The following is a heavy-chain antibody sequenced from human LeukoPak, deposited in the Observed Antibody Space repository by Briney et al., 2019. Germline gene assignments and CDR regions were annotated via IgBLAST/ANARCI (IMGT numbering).Heavy chain of an antibody. CDR3: ARLYGNPTYYYYYYMDV. CDR1: GFSFSNFA. V-gene: IGHV3-20*04. J-gene: IGHJ6*03. CDR2: INWNGGST. D-gene: IGHD2-8*01. Sequence: GGSLRLSCAASGFSFSNFAMNWVRQAPGKGLEWVSGINWNGGSTGYADSVKGRFTISRDNAKNSLYLQMNSLRAEDTAVYYCARLYGNPTYYYYYYMDVWGKGTTVTVSS.